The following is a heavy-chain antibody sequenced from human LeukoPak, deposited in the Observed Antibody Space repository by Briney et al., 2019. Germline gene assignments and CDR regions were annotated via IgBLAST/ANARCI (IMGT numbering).Heavy chain of an antibody. D-gene: IGHD3-10*01. CDR1: GFSFSSYA. CDR3: AKDLYYYYGSGSFYY. V-gene: IGHV3-23*01. CDR2: ISGSGGST. Sequence: TGGSLRLSCAASGFSFSSYAMSWVRQAPGRGLEWVSAISGSGGSTYYADSVKGRFTISRDNSKNTLYLQMNSLRAEDTAVYYCAKDLYYYYGSGSFYYWAQGTLVTVSS. J-gene: IGHJ4*02.